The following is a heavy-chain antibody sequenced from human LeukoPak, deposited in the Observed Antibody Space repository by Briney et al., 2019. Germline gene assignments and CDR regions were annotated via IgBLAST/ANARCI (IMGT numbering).Heavy chain of an antibody. CDR2: VIGSGKST. CDR3: AKAPLFRFDCSSTSCYQFDP. CDR1: GFTFNTYA. V-gene: IGHV3-23*01. J-gene: IGHJ5*02. D-gene: IGHD2-2*01. Sequence: GGSLRLSCAASGFTFNTYAMSWVRQAPGKGLEWVSGVIGSGKSTFYADSVKGRFTISRDNSKNTLYLQMNSLRAEDTAVYYCAKAPLFRFDCSSTSCYQFDPWGQGTLVTVSS.